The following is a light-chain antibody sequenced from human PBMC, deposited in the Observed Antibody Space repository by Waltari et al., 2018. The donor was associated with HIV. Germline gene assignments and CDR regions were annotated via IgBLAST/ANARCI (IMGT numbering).Light chain of an antibody. CDR1: SSNIGSHF. V-gene: IGLV1-47*01. CDR2: GSD. J-gene: IGLJ3*02. CDR3: AAWDNYLNAWV. Sequence: QSVLTQPPSTSATPGQRVTILCSGASSNIGSHFVSWYQHLPGATPKLVIYGSDGRPSGVPGRFSGSESGTSAALAISGLRSEDEADYYCAAWDNYLNAWVFGGGTRVTVL.